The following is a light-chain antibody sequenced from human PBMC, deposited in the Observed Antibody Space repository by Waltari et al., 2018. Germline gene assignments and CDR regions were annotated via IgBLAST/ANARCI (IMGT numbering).Light chain of an antibody. CDR2: DDT. V-gene: IGLV3-21*03. Sequence: SYVLTQPPSVSVAPGKTANIACEGSNIEQKILHWYQQRPGQAPVLVVFDDTDRPSGIPDRFSGSNSGNTATLTINRVEAGDEADYYCQVWDRDSDHWVFGGGTMLTVL. J-gene: IGLJ3*02. CDR3: QVWDRDSDHWV. CDR1: NIEQKI.